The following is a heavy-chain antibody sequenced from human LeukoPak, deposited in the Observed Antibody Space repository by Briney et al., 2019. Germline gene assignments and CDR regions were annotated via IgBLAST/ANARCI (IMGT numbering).Heavy chain of an antibody. CDR3: ARVGYYDSSDYYHEDAFDI. J-gene: IGHJ3*02. V-gene: IGHV3-53*01. Sequence: GGSLRLSCAASGFTVSSNYMSWVRQAPGKGLEWVSAIYSGGSTYYADSVKGRFTISRDNSKNTLYLQMNSLRAEDTAVYYCARVGYYDSSDYYHEDAFDIWGQGTMVTVSS. CDR1: GFTVSSNY. D-gene: IGHD3-22*01. CDR2: IYSGGST.